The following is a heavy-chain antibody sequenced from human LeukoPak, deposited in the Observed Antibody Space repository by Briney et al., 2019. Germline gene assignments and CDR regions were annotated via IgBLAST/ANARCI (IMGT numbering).Heavy chain of an antibody. J-gene: IGHJ4*02. Sequence: GGSLRLSCGASGFTFSDYYMSWIRQAPWKGLEWVSYISSSGSTIYYADSVKGRFTISRDNAKNSLYLQMNSLRAEDTAVYYCARAWSRGAIYYFDYWGQGTLVTVSS. CDR1: GFTFSDYY. CDR3: ARAWSRGAIYYFDY. V-gene: IGHV3-11*04. CDR2: ISSSGSTI. D-gene: IGHD3-3*01.